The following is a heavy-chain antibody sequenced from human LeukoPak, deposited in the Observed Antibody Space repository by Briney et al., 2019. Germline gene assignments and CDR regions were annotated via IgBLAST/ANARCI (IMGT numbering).Heavy chain of an antibody. CDR1: GGSISSSSYY. J-gene: IGHJ6*03. CDR3: ARGAGYSYGPKTPSFYYYMDV. V-gene: IGHV4-61*02. D-gene: IGHD5-18*01. Sequence: SETLSLTCTVSGGSISSSSYYWGWIRQPAGKGLEWIGRIYTSGSTNDNPSLRRRITITVDTSKNQFSLKLSSVTAADTAVYYCARGAGYSYGPKTPSFYYYMDVWGKGTTVTISS. CDR2: IYTSGST.